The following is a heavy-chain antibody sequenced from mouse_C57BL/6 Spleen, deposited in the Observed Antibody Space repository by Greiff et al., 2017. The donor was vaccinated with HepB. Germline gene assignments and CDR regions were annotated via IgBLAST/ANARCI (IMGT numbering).Heavy chain of an antibody. CDR1: GFSLTSYG. CDR3: ARKDYYGGKGYYYAMDY. J-gene: IGHJ4*01. CDR2: IWSGGST. V-gene: IGHV2-2*01. Sequence: VQLQQSGPGLVQPSQSLSITCTVSGFSLTSYGVHWVRQSPGKGLEWLGVIWSGGSTDYNAAFISRLSISKDNSKSQVFFKMNSLQADDTAIYYCARKDYYGGKGYYYAMDYWGQGTSVTVSS. D-gene: IGHD1-1*01.